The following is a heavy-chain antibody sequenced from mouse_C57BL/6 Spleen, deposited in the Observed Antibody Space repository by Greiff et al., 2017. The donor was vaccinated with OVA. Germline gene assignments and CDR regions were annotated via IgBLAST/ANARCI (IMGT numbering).Heavy chain of an antibody. V-gene: IGHV1-26*01. Sequence: VQLQQSGPELVKPGASVKISCKASGYTFTDYYMNWVKQSHGKSLEWIGDINPNNGGTSYNQKFKGKATLTVDKSSSTAYMELRSLTSEDSAVYYCADLDAYWGQGTLVTVSA. CDR1: GYTFTDYY. J-gene: IGHJ3*01. CDR3: ADLDAY. CDR2: INPNNGGT.